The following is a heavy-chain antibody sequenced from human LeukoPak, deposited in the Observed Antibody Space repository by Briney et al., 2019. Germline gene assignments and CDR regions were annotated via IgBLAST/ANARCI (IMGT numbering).Heavy chain of an antibody. Sequence: GGSLRLSCAASGFTFSSYAMSWVRQAPGKGLEWVSAISGSGGSTYYADSVKGRFTISRDNSKNTLYLQMNSLRPEDTAVYYCARLGYSSSWYGGEYWFDPWGQGTLVTVSS. D-gene: IGHD6-13*01. V-gene: IGHV3-23*01. CDR3: ARLGYSSSWYGGEYWFDP. CDR1: GFTFSSYA. J-gene: IGHJ5*02. CDR2: ISGSGGST.